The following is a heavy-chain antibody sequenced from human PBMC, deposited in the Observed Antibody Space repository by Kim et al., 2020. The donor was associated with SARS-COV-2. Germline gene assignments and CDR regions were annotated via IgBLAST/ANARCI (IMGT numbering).Heavy chain of an antibody. J-gene: IGHJ1*01. V-gene: IGHV3-11*01. Sequence: GGSLRLSCAASGFTFSDYYMCWIRQAPGKGLEWVSYISSSGSSIYYADSVKGRFTISRDNAKNSLYLQMNSLRAEDTAVYYCARVRGVHPPQPFSPSSPVRIPRRIRAAWPLAASHRTSFYQH. CDR3: ARVRGVHPPQPFSPSSPVRIPRRIRAAWPLAASHRTSFYQH. CDR2: ISSSGSSI. CDR1: GFTFSDYY. D-gene: IGHD3-10*01.